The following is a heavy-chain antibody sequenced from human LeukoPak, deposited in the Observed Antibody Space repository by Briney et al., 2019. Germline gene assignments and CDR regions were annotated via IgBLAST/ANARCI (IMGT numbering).Heavy chain of an antibody. CDR2: ISGSGGST. Sequence: PGGSLRLSCAASGFTFNSYAMSWVRLAPGKGLEWVSAISGSGGSTDYADSVKGRFAISRDNSKNTVYLQMNSLRAEDTAIYYCAKDPIVGAPGLFDCWGQGTLVTVSS. CDR1: GFTFNSYA. D-gene: IGHD1-26*01. V-gene: IGHV3-23*01. CDR3: AKDPIVGAPGLFDC. J-gene: IGHJ4*02.